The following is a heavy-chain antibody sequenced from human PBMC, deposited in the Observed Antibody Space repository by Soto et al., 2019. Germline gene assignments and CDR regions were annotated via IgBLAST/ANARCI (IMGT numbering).Heavy chain of an antibody. J-gene: IGHJ4*02. CDR2: IYPGDFEI. D-gene: IGHD3-9*01. Sequence: GKSLTLSCKGSGYKFIGYWICWVRQVPGKGLEWMGSIYPGDFEIKYCQSFHGQVTISADKSITTVYLQWSGLKASDTGIYYCARAFVGEYFDRRSWYSAYWGQGTQVT. CDR1: GYKFIGYW. V-gene: IGHV5-51*03. CDR3: ARAFVGEYFDRRSWYSAY.